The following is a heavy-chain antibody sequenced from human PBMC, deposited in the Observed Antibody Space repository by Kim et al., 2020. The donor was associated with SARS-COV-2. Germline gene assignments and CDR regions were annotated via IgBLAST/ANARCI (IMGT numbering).Heavy chain of an antibody. CDR3: ARNRKGSPALFDY. CDR1: GGSISSGSYY. D-gene: IGHD6-13*01. CDR2: IYTSGST. Sequence: SETLSLTCTVSGGSISSGSYYWSWIRQPAGKGLEWIGRIYTSGSTNYNPSLKSRVTISVDTSKNQFSLKLSSVTAADTAVYYCARNRKGSPALFDYWGQGTLVTVSS. J-gene: IGHJ4*02. V-gene: IGHV4-61*02.